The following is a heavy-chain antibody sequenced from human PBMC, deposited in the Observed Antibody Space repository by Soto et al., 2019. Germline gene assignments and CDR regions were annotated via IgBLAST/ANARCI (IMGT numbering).Heavy chain of an antibody. D-gene: IGHD3-22*01. Sequence: QVQLVQSGAEMKKPGSSVKVSCKASGGTFGSYSLSWVRQAPGQGLEWMGKIIPVLNITNYAQKFQGRVTITADKSTPTSYMELSSLRSEDTAMYYCARVGFCDSLSCFFFKEVFPFDIWGQGTMVTVSS. CDR3: ARVGFCDSLSCFFFKEVFPFDI. CDR1: GGTFGSYS. J-gene: IGHJ3*02. V-gene: IGHV1-69*02. CDR2: IIPVLNIT.